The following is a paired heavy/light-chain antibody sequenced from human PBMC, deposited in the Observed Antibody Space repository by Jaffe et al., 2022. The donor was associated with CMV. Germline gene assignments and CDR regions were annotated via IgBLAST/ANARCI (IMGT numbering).Heavy chain of an antibody. CDR1: GFTFSTYE. CDR2: ITGDSRTI. D-gene: IGHD5-18*01. V-gene: IGHV3-48*03. Sequence: EVQLVESGGGLVQPGGSLQLSCAASGFTFSTYEMNWVRQAPGKGLEWVSYITGDSRTIYYADSVKGRFTISRDNAKNSLYLQMNSLRVEDTAVYYCASEYSYGHWGQGILVTVSS. J-gene: IGHJ4*02. CDR3: ASEYSYGH.
Light chain of an antibody. CDR3: ATWDDSLSAWV. Sequence: QSVLTQPPSASGTPGQRVSISCSGSTSNIGINFLHWFQQLPGTAPKLLIYRNNQRPSGVPDRFSGSKSGTSASLAISGLRSEDEADYYCATWDDSLSAWVFGGGTKVTVL. J-gene: IGLJ3*02. CDR2: RNN. CDR1: TSNIGINF. V-gene: IGLV1-47*01.